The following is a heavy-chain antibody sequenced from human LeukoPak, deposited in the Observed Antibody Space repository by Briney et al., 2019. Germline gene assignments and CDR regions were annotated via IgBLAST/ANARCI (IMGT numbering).Heavy chain of an antibody. V-gene: IGHV3-33*01. J-gene: IGHJ4*02. CDR1: GFTFSSYG. D-gene: IGHD2-2*03. CDR2: IWYDESNK. Sequence: GRSLRLSCAASGFTFSSYGMHWVRQAPGKGLEWVAVIWYDESNKYYADSVKGRFTISRDNSKNTLYLQMNSLRAEDTAVYYCARDGYCSSTSCAPGDYWGQGTLVTVSS. CDR3: ARDGYCSSTSCAPGDY.